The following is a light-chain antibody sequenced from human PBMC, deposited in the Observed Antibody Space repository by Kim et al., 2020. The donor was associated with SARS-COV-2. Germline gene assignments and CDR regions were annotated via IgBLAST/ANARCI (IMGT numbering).Light chain of an antibody. CDR2: LNSDGSH. CDR1: SGHSSYA. Sequence: ASVKITCTLSSGHSSYAIAWHQQQPEKGPRYLMKLNSDGSHSKGDGIPDRFSGSSSGAERYLTISSLQSEDEADYYCQTWGTGSWVFGGGTQLTVL. CDR3: QTWGTGSWV. V-gene: IGLV4-69*01. J-gene: IGLJ3*02.